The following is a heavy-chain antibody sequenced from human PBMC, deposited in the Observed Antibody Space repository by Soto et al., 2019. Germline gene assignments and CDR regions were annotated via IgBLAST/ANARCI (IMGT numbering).Heavy chain of an antibody. CDR3: ARIWGGGGDALIY. V-gene: IGHV3-11*01. J-gene: IGHJ4*02. CDR1: GFTFSDFY. CDR2: ISSSGTTT. D-gene: IGHD3-16*01. Sequence: QVQLVESGGGLVKPGGSLRLSCAATGFTFSDFYMSWIRQAPGKGLEWISYISSSGTTTYYTDSVKGRFTISRDNAKNSLYLQMNTQRDEETAVYYCARIWGGGGDALIYWGQGTLVTVSS.